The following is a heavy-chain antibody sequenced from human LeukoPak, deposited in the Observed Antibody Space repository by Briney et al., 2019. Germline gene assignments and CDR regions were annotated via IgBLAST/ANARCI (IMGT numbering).Heavy chain of an antibody. J-gene: IGHJ3*02. Sequence: GGSLRLSCAASGFTFDDYGMSWVRQAPGKGLEWVSGINWNGGITGYADSVKGRFTISRDNAKNSLYLQMNRLRAEDTALYYCAIAFVGYCRGGSCYHLAFDIWGQGTMVTVSS. CDR3: AIAFVGYCRGGSCYHLAFDI. V-gene: IGHV3-20*04. CDR2: INWNGGIT. D-gene: IGHD2-15*01. CDR1: GFTFDDYG.